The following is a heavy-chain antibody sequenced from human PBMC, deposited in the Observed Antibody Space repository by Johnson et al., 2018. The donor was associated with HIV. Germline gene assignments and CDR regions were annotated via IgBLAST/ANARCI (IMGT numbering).Heavy chain of an antibody. CDR2: IKQDGSEK. CDR3: ARVGYSSSWYGGYGAFDI. CDR1: GFTFSSYW. Sequence: EQLVESGGGLVQPGGSLRLSCAASGFTFSSYWMSWVRQAPGKGLEWVANIKQDGSEKSYVDSVKGRFTISRDNAKNSLYLQMNRLRAEDTAVYYCARVGYSSSWYGGYGAFDIWGQGTMVTVSS. J-gene: IGHJ3*02. D-gene: IGHD6-13*01. V-gene: IGHV3-7*05.